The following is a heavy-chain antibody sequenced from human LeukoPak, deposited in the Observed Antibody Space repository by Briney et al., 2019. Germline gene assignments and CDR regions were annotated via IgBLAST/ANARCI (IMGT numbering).Heavy chain of an antibody. D-gene: IGHD6-13*01. J-gene: IGHJ4*02. CDR2: IIPIFGTA. V-gene: IGHV1-69*13. Sequence: SVKVSCKASGGTFSSYAISWVRQAPGQGLEWMGGIIPIFGTANYAQKFQGRVTITADESASTAYMELSSLRSEDTAVYYCASMRYSSKDWDYWGQGTLVTVSS. CDR1: GGTFSSYA. CDR3: ASMRYSSKDWDY.